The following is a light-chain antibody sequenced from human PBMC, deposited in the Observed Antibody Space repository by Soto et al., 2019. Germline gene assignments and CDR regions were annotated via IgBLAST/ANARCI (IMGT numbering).Light chain of an antibody. V-gene: IGLV7-46*01. J-gene: IGLJ2*01. CDR1: TGAVTSDHY. CDR2: DTT. Sequence: QAVVTQEPSLTVSPGGTVTLTCGSSTGAVTSDHYPYWFQQNPGQAPKKLIYDTTKKYSWTPSRFSGSLLGGKAALTLSGAQAEDEADYYCLLSYGADYVIFGGGTKLTVL. CDR3: LLSYGADYVI.